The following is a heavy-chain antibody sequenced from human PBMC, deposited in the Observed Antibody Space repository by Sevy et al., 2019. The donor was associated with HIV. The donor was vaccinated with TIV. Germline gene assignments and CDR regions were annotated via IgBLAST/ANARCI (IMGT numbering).Heavy chain of an antibody. D-gene: IGHD3-10*01. CDR1: GFTFSSYW. J-gene: IGHJ6*03. Sequence: GGSLRLSCAASGFTFSSYWMRWVRQAPGKGLEWVANIKQDGSEKYYVDSVKGRFTISRDNAKNSLYLQMNSLRAEDTAVYYCARESGAWFGESYYYYMDVWGKGTTVTVSS. CDR2: IKQDGSEK. V-gene: IGHV3-7*03. CDR3: ARESGAWFGESYYYYMDV.